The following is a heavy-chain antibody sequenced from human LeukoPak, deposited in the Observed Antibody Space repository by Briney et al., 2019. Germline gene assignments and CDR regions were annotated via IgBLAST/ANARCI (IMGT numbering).Heavy chain of an antibody. CDR2: INHSGST. V-gene: IGHV4-34*01. CDR3: ARVRSSTSCYANYYYYGMDV. D-gene: IGHD2-2*01. Sequence: PSETLSLTCAVYGGSVSGYYCSWIRQPPGKGLEWIGEINHSGSTNYNPSLKSRVTISVDTSKNQFSLKLSSVTAADTAVYYCARVRSSTSCYANYYYYGMDVWGQGTTVTVSS. CDR1: GGSVSGYY. J-gene: IGHJ6*02.